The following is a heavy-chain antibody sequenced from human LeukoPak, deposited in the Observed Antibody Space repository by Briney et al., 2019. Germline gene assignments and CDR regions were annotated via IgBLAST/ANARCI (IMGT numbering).Heavy chain of an antibody. V-gene: IGHV3-7*01. J-gene: IGHJ4*02. CDR3: AREWQGGIAAAGTRIEGDY. CDR1: GFSFSGYW. D-gene: IGHD6-13*01. CDR2: IKQDGSEK. Sequence: GGSLRLSCAVSGFSFSGYWMTWVRQAPGKGLEWVANIKQDGSEKNYVDSVKGRFTISRDNAEKSLFLQMNSLRVEDTAVYYCAREWQGGIAAAGTRIEGDYWGQGTLVAVSS.